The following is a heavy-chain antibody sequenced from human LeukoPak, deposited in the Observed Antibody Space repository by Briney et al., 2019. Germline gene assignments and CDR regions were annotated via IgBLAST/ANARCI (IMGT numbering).Heavy chain of an antibody. V-gene: IGHV4-30-2*01. Sequence: PSETQSLTCAVSGDSISYESYYWNWIRQAPGKGPEWIGNVYRGRTRLNPAYTSRVAISVDMSKSQVSLSLTSVTVADTAIYYCAGEGEYGESYSWGQGVLVIVSA. CDR2: VYRGRT. CDR3: AGEGEYGESYS. CDR1: GDSISYESYY. J-gene: IGHJ5*02. D-gene: IGHD4-17*01.